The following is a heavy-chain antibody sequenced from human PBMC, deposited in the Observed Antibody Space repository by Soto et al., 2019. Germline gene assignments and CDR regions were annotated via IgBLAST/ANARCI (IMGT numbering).Heavy chain of an antibody. CDR2: ISGDTATT. V-gene: IGHV3-23*01. CDR1: GFSFSEYS. D-gene: IGHD6-19*01. CDR3: AKPLQQWLLQGSGVDV. J-gene: IGHJ6*02. Sequence: LRLSCAASGFSFSEYSMTWVRQAPGKGLQWVSAISGDTATTHYADPVKGRFTISRDDSRDTLYLQMNGLRVEDTAIYYCAKPLQQWLLQGSGVDVWGQGTTVTVSS.